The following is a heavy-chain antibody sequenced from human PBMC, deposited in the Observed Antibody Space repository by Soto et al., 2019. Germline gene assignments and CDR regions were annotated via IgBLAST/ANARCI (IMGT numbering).Heavy chain of an antibody. J-gene: IGHJ4*02. CDR3: TRVPPRYYFYDSSAHYPYDS. Sequence: PGGSLRLSCAASGFAVSSNYMSWVRQAPGKGLEWVSIIHASGNTFHADSVKGRFTISRDTSKNTLSLQMISLRVEDTAVYYCTRVPPRYYFYDSSAHYPYDSWGQGTLVTVSS. D-gene: IGHD3-22*01. CDR2: IHASGNT. V-gene: IGHV3-53*01. CDR1: GFAVSSNY.